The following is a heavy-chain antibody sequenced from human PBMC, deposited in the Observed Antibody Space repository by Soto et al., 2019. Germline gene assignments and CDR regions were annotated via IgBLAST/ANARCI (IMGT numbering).Heavy chain of an antibody. CDR2: LIPIFGTA. Sequence: QVQLVQSGAEVKKPGSSVKVSCKASGGTFSSYAISWVRQAPGQGLEWMGGLIPIFGTANYAQKFQGRVTITADKSTSTAYMELSSLRSEDTAVYYCAREGGGYCSSTSCYSWFDPWGQGTLVTVSS. J-gene: IGHJ5*02. D-gene: IGHD2-2*01. CDR1: GGTFSSYA. CDR3: AREGGGYCSSTSCYSWFDP. V-gene: IGHV1-69*06.